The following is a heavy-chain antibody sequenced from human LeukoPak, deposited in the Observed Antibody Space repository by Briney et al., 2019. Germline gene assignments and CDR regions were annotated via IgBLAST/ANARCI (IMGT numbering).Heavy chain of an antibody. D-gene: IGHD6-19*01. V-gene: IGHV4-38-2*02. CDR3: ARTPAGYFDY. J-gene: IGHJ4*02. CDR2: GHHSGST. Sequence: PSETLSLTCTVSGYSISSGYYWGWIRQPPGKGLEWIGSGHHSGSTYYNASLKSRVTISLDTSKNQFSLKLSSVTAADTAVYYCARTPAGYFDYWGQGTLVTVSS. CDR1: GYSISSGYY.